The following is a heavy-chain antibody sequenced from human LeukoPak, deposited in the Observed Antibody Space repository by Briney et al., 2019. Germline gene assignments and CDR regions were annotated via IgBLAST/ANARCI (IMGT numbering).Heavy chain of an antibody. D-gene: IGHD2-2*01. CDR2: IKTDGSTT. CDR3: ARGNQQLPRSTPDY. Sequence: GRSLRLSCAVSGFTFSSSWMHWVRQAPGKGLVWVSHIKTDGSTTAYADSVKGRFTISRDNAKNTLYLQMNSLRAEDTGVHYCARGNQQLPRSTPDYWGQGTLVTVSS. J-gene: IGHJ4*02. CDR1: GFTFSSSW. V-gene: IGHV3-74*01.